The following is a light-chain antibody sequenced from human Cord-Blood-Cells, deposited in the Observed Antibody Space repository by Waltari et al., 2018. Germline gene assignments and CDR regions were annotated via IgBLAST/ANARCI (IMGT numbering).Light chain of an antibody. CDR3: AAWDDSLNGYV. CDR2: SNN. CDR1: SPITAEKH. V-gene: IGLV1-44*01. J-gene: IGLJ1*01. Sequence: QSLVPQPHSAPGPPGQGATDPCSGSSPITAEKHAHCYQQPRGTAPKLLIYSNNQRPSGVPDRFSGSKSGTSASLAISGLQSEDEADYYCAAWDDSLNGYVFGTGTKVTVL.